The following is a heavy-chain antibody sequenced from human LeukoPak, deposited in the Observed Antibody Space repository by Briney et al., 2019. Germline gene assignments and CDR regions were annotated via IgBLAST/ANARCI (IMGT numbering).Heavy chain of an antibody. CDR1: GFTFSSYA. Sequence: PGGSLRLSCAASGFTFSSYAMHWVRQAPGKGLEYVSAISSNGGSTYYANSVKGRFTISRDNSKNTLYPQMGSLRAEDMAVYYCARGIVVPAAKGGFWFDPWGQGTLVTVSS. V-gene: IGHV3-64*01. J-gene: IGHJ5*02. CDR3: ARGIVVPAAKGGFWFDP. D-gene: IGHD2-2*01. CDR2: ISSNGGST.